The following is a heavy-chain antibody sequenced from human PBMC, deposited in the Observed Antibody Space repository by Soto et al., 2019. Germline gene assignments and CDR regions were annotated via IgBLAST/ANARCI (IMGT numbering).Heavy chain of an antibody. V-gene: IGHV3-72*01. CDR3: VRVRGDGWYHPDY. CDR2: TRDRSRSYTM. D-gene: IGHD6-19*01. Sequence: QPGGSLRLSCAASGFTLNDHYIDWVRQAPGKGLEWVGRTRDRSRSYTMEYAASVKGRFTISRDASKDSLYLQMNSLKTVDTAVYYCVRVRGDGWYHPDYWGHGALVTVSS. CDR1: GFTLNDHY. J-gene: IGHJ4*01.